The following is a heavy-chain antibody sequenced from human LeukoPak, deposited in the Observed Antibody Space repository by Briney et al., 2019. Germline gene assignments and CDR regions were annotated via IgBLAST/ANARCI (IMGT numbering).Heavy chain of an antibody. V-gene: IGHV3-74*01. J-gene: IGHJ3*02. Sequence: GGSLRLSCAASGFTFSSHWMHWVRQAPGKGLVWVSRIHDDGTTTNYADSVKGRFTISRDNAKNTLYLQMNSLRAEDTAVYYCAIVYAVPDKRNALDMWGQGTMVTVSS. CDR1: GFTFSSHW. CDR2: IHDDGTTT. CDR3: AIVYAVPDKRNALDM. D-gene: IGHD2-8*01.